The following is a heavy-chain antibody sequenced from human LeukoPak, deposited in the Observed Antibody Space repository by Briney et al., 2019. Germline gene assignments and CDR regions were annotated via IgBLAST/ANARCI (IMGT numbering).Heavy chain of an antibody. CDR3: ARVRYSSGWYSLDY. V-gene: IGHV3-7*01. D-gene: IGHD6-19*01. CDR1: GFTVSSNY. CDR2: IKQDGTET. Sequence: PGGSLRLSCAASGFTVSSNYMSWVRQAPGKGLEWVANIKQDGTETYCVDSVKGRFTFSRDNAKNSLYLQVNSLRAEDTAIYYCARVRYSSGWYSLDYWSQGALVTVSS. J-gene: IGHJ4*02.